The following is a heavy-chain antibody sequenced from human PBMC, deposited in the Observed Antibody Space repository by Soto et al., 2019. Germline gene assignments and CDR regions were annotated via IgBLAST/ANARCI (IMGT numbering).Heavy chain of an antibody. V-gene: IGHV4-39*01. CDR1: GGSISSSSYY. Sequence: SETLSLTCTVSGGSISSSSYYWGWIRQPPGKGLEWIGSIYYSGSTYYNPPLKSRVTISVDTSKNQFSLKLSSVTAADAAVYYCARAGGSSPYCSGGSCYVPSNDAFDIWGQGTMVTVSS. CDR3: ARAGGSSPYCSGGSCYVPSNDAFDI. J-gene: IGHJ3*02. CDR2: IYYSGST. D-gene: IGHD2-15*01.